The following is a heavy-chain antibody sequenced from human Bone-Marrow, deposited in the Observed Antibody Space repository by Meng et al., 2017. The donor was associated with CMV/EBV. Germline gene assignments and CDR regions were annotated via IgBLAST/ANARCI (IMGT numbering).Heavy chain of an antibody. V-gene: IGHV3-66*01. CDR2: IYSGGST. CDR1: GFTVSSSY. CDR3: ARAEPGTTLDAFDI. D-gene: IGHD1-1*01. Sequence: GESLKISCAASGFTVSSSYLSWVRQAPGKGLEWVSVIYSGGSTYYADSVKGRFTISRDNSKNTLYLQMNSLRAEDTAVYYCARAEPGTTLDAFDIWGQGTMVTVSS. J-gene: IGHJ3*02.